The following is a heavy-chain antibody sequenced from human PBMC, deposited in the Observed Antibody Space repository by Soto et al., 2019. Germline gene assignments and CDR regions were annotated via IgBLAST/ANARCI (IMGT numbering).Heavy chain of an antibody. CDR2: ISSSGSTI. CDR1: GFTFSNFE. J-gene: IGHJ4*02. V-gene: IGHV3-48*03. D-gene: IGHD5-12*01. Sequence: GGSLRLSCAASGFTFSNFEMHWVRQAPGKGLEWVSYISSSGSTIYYADSVKGRFTISRDNAKNSLYLQMNSLRAEDTAVYYCARERYNGYTNWGQGTLVTVSS. CDR3: ARERYNGYTN.